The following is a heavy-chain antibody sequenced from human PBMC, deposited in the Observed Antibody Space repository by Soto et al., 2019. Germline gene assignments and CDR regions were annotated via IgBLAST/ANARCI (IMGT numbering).Heavy chain of an antibody. J-gene: IGHJ4*02. V-gene: IGHV5-51*01. CDR1: GYSFTSYW. Sequence: PGEALNLSCAGSGYSFTSYWIGWVRQMPGKGLECMGIIHPSDSDTRYSPSFQGQVTISVDKSTSTAYLQWSSLKASDTAMYYCARRNYFDYWGQGTLVTVSS. CDR2: IHPSDSDT. CDR3: ARRNYFDY.